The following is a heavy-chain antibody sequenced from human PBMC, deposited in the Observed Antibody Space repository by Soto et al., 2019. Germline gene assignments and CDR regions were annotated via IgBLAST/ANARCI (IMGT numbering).Heavy chain of an antibody. CDR1: GCTFSSYT. D-gene: IGHD3-9*01. Sequence: QVQLVQSGAEVKKTGSSVKISCKASGCTFSSYTISWVRQAPGQGLEWMGRIIPILGIANYAQKFQGRVTITADKSTSTAYMELSSLRSEDTAVYYCARDPQYDILTGYWFDPWGQGTLVTVSS. V-gene: IGHV1-69*08. J-gene: IGHJ5*02. CDR3: ARDPQYDILTGYWFDP. CDR2: IIPILGIA.